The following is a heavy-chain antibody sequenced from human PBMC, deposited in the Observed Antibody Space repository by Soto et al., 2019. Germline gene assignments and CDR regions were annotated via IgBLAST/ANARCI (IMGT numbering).Heavy chain of an antibody. Sequence: SETLSLTCTVSGGSISSYYCRWIWQPPGPGLERVGYIYCSGSTNYNPSHKSRVTISVDTSKDQFSLKLSSVTAADTAVYYCARDRRKAARFGYYYYDMDVWGQGTTVTVSS. CDR3: ARDRRKAARFGYYYYDMDV. CDR1: GGSISSYY. J-gene: IGHJ6*02. D-gene: IGHD6-6*01. CDR2: IYCSGST. V-gene: IGHV4-59*01.